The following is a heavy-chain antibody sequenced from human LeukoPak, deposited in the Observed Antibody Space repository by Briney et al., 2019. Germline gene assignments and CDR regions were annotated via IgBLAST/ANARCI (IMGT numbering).Heavy chain of an antibody. J-gene: IGHJ4*02. Sequence: GGSLRLSCAASGFTVSSNYMSWVRQAPGKGLEWVSVIYSGGSTYYADSVKGRFTISRDNSKNTLYLQMNSLRAEDTAVYYCARVAAGLKYGADYWGQGTLGTVSS. CDR2: IYSGGST. V-gene: IGHV3-53*01. CDR3: ARVAAGLKYGADY. CDR1: GFTVSSNY. D-gene: IGHD1-14*01.